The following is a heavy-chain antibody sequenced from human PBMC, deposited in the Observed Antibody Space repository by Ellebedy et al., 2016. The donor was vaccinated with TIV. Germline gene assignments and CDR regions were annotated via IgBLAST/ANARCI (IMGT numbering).Heavy chain of an antibody. D-gene: IGHD5-18*01. CDR1: GFTFSNSN. CDR2: ISTGSRNV. CDR3: ARDGAYNYDNYWYFDL. Sequence: GESLKISCEASGFTFSNSNLNWVRQAPGKGLEWVSYISTGSRNVYYADSVKGRFTISRDNAKNSLYLHMNSLRDEDTAVYYCARDGAYNYDNYWYFDLWGRGTLVTVSS. V-gene: IGHV3-48*02. J-gene: IGHJ2*01.